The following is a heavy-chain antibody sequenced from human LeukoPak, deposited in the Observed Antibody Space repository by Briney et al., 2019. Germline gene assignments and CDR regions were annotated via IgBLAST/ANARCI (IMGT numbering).Heavy chain of an antibody. CDR3: ARAGYSSSWCPAY. CDR1: GFTFSSYS. J-gene: IGHJ4*02. V-gene: IGHV3-21*01. Sequence: GGSLRRSCAASGFTFSSYSMNWVRQAPGKGLEWVSSISSSSSYIYYADSVKGRFTISRDNAKNSLYLQMNSLRAEDTAVYYCARAGYSSSWCPAYWGQGTLVTVSS. CDR2: ISSSSSYI. D-gene: IGHD6-13*01.